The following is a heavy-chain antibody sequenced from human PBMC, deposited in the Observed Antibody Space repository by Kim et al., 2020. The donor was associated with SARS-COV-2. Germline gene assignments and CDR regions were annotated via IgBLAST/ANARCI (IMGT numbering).Heavy chain of an antibody. CDR3: ASLHYYGMNF. Sequence: GGSLRLFCATSGLPFSIQWMSWVRQAPGKGLEWVANIGEDETERYYSDSVEGRFTFSRDNGRNSVYLQMNSLRVDDTALYYCASLHYYGMNFWGQGTTVIVSS. CDR1: GLPFSIQW. V-gene: IGHV3-7*01. D-gene: IGHD3-10*01. CDR2: IGEDETER. J-gene: IGHJ6*02.